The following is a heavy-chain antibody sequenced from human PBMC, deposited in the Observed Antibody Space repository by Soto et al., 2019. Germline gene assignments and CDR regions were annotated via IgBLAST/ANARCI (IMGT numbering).Heavy chain of an antibody. CDR1: GFTLSDHY. V-gene: IGHV3-72*01. Sequence: EVQLVESGGGLVQPGRSLRLSCAGSGFTLSDHYMDWVRQAPGKGLEWVGRTRNKANSYTTEYAASVKGRFTVSSDASLNPVYLQMNSLKTEDTAVYYCVRTSHYGSGSWNFDSWGQGTLVTVSS. J-gene: IGHJ4*02. CDR3: VRTSHYGSGSWNFDS. D-gene: IGHD3-10*01. CDR2: TRNKANSYTT.